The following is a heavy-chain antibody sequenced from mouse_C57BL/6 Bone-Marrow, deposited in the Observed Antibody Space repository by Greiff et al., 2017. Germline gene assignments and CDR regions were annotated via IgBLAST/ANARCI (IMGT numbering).Heavy chain of an antibody. CDR2: IRLKSDNYAT. CDR1: GFTFSNYW. D-gene: IGHD2-3*01. V-gene: IGHV6-3*01. CDR3: TGNDGYPYAMDY. Sequence: EVKLVESGGGLVQPGGSMKLSCVASGFTFSNYWMNWVRQSPEKGLEWVAQIRLKSDNYATHYAESVKGRFTISSDDSNSSVYLQMNNLRAEDTGIYYCTGNDGYPYAMDYWGQGTSVTVSS. J-gene: IGHJ4*01.